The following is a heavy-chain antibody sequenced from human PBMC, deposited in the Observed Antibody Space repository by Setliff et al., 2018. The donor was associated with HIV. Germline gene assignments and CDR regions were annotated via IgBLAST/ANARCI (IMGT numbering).Heavy chain of an antibody. CDR2: IMSILRIA. D-gene: IGHD2-15*01. CDR1: GGSFTSFA. V-gene: IGHV1-69*10. Sequence: ASVKVSCKASGGSFTSFAISWVRQAPGQGLEWMGGIMSILRIANYAQKFQGRVTITADKSTRTAYMELSSLRSEDTAVYYCAKELSCCSGGNCYFGSWGQGTLVTVS. J-gene: IGHJ4*02. CDR3: AKELSCCSGGNCYFGS.